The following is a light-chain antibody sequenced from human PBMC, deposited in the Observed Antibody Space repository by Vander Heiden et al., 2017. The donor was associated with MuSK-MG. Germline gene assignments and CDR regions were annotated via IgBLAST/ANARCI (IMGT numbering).Light chain of an antibody. J-gene: IGKJ1*01. CDR2: DAS. CDR3: QQRRLWPAGGR. Sequence: PGERATLPCRVSQNINNYLAWYQQKPGQAPRLLIFDASNRATGIPARFSGSGSGTDFILTISSLGPEDFEVYFCQQRRLWPAGGRFGQGTKVEIK. CDR1: QNINNY. V-gene: IGKV3-11*01.